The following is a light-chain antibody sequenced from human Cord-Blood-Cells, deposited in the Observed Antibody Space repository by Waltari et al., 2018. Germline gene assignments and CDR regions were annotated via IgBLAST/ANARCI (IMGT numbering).Light chain of an antibody. CDR2: EGS. J-gene: IGLJ2*01. CDR1: SSDVGGYNL. Sequence: QSALTQPASVSGSPGQSITISCTGTSSDVGGYNLVSWYQQHPGKAPKLMFYEGSKRPSGVSNRFSGSKSGNTASLTISGLQAEDEADYYCCSYAGSSTLFGGGTKLTVL. V-gene: IGLV2-23*01. CDR3: CSYAGSSTL.